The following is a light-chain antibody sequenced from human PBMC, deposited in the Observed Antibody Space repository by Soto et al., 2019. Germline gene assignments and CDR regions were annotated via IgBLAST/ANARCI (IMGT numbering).Light chain of an antibody. CDR2: AAS. CDR3: QQSYSTLSLT. Sequence: DIQMTQSPSSLSASVGDRVTITCRASQSISSYLNWYQQKPGKAPKLRIYAASSLQSGVPSRFSGSGSGTDFTLTISSLQPEDFATYYCQQSYSTLSLTFGGGTKVEIK. J-gene: IGKJ4*01. CDR1: QSISSY. V-gene: IGKV1-39*01.